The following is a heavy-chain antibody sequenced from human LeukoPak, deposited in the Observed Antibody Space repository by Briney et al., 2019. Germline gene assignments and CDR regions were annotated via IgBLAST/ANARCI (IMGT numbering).Heavy chain of an antibody. CDR3: ARSPPLYDSSGYYSTYFDS. Sequence: SETLSLTCTVSGGSISTSGYYWGWVRQPPGKGLEWIGSIYFSGSAYYNPSLKSRVTMSVDTSTNQFSLKLRSVTAADTAVYYCARSPPLYDSSGYYSTYFDSWGQGTLVTVSS. V-gene: IGHV4-39*01. D-gene: IGHD3-22*01. CDR1: GGSISTSGYY. CDR2: IYFSGSA. J-gene: IGHJ4*02.